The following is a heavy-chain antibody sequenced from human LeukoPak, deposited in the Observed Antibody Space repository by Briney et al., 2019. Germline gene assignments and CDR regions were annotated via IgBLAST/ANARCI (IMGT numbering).Heavy chain of an antibody. CDR3: AREVALSGWRTFDS. V-gene: IGHV1-2*06. D-gene: IGHD6-19*01. CDR1: GYTFTGYY. CDR2: INPNSGDT. Sequence: GASVKVSCKASGYTFTGYYMHWVRQAPGQGLEWMGRINPNSGDTSYEQKFQGRVTMTRDTSMSTAYMELSRLSSDDTAVYYCAREVALSGWRTFDSWGQGTLVTVSS. J-gene: IGHJ4*02.